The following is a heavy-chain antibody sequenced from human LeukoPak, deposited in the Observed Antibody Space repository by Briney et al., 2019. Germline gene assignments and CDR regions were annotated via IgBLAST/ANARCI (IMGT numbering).Heavy chain of an antibody. Sequence: SETLSLTCTVSGGSINTYYWTWVRQPPGKGLEWIGYIYYTGSTTYNPSLESRVTISVDTSKNQFSLKLTSVTAADTAFYYCARRTLVLDYWGQGTLVTVSS. V-gene: IGHV4-59*08. CDR1: GGSINTYY. CDR3: ARRTLVLDY. CDR2: IYYTGST. D-gene: IGHD6-13*01. J-gene: IGHJ4*02.